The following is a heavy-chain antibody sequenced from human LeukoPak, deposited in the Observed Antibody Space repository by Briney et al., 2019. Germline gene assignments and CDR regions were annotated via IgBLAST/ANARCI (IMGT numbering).Heavy chain of an antibody. CDR1: GFSFNNHA. CDR3: AKDRGVTPIPFDY. Sequence: GGSLRLSCAAFGFSFNNHAMSWVRQAPGKGLEWVSAISGSGDNTYYADSVKGRFTISRDISKNRLYLQMNSLRAEDTAIYYCAKDRGVTPIPFDYWGQGTLVTVSS. J-gene: IGHJ4*02. CDR2: ISGSGDNT. V-gene: IGHV3-23*01. D-gene: IGHD2-21*02.